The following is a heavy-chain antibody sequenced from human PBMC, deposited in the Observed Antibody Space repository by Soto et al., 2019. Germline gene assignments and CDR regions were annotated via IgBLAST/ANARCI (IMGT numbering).Heavy chain of an antibody. CDR2: IIPILGIA. V-gene: IGHV1-69*02. Sequence: GASVKVSCKASGGTFSSYTISWVRQAPGQGLEWMGRIIPILGIANYAQKFQGRVTITADKSTSTAYMELSSLRSEDTAVYYCARSDYYGSGSYTGPRDYWGQGTLVTVS. CDR3: ARSDYYGSGSYTGPRDY. D-gene: IGHD3-10*01. CDR1: GGTFSSYT. J-gene: IGHJ4*02.